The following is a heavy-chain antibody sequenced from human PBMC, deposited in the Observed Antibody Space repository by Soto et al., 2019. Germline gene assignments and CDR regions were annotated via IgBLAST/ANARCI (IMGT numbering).Heavy chain of an antibody. Sequence: QVQLVESGGGVVQPGRSLRLSCAASGVTFSSHGMHWARQAPGKGLEWGALISSDGSKEYYADSVKGRFTISRDNSKNTLYLQMNSLRAEDTAMYYCVKDDSGLAYWCQGTLVTVS. V-gene: IGHV3-30*18. CDR2: ISSDGSKE. J-gene: IGHJ4*02. D-gene: IGHD2-21*02. CDR1: GVTFSSHG. CDR3: VKDDSGLAY.